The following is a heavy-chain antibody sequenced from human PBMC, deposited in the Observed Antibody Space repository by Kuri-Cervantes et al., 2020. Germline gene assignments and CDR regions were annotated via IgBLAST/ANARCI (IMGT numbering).Heavy chain of an antibody. J-gene: IGHJ4*02. D-gene: IGHD1-26*01. CDR1: GFTFSSYA. Sequence: GGSLRLSCAASGFTFSSYAMHWVRQAPGKGLEWVAVISYDGSNKYYADSVKGRFTISRDNSKNTLYLQMNSLRAEDTAVYYCARDRGIVGFLESGLGYWGQGTLVTVSS. V-gene: IGHV3-30-3*01. CDR3: ARDRGIVGFLESGLGY. CDR2: ISYDGSNK.